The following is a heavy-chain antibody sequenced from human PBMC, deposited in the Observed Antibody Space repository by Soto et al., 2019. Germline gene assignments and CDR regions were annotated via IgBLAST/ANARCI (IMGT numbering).Heavy chain of an antibody. D-gene: IGHD1-1*01. J-gene: IGHJ4*02. CDR1: GVSLSTSGVG. Sequence: SGPTLVNPTQTLTLTCTFAGVSLSTSGVGVGWIRQPPAKALEWLGIIFWDDDKRYRPSLKRRVSITKDTSKNQLVLTMTNMDPVDTATYYCAHLAWKEMWPRAPVVNWGQGTPVTVSS. V-gene: IGHV2-5*02. CDR3: AHLAWKEMWPRAPVVN. CDR2: IFWDDDK.